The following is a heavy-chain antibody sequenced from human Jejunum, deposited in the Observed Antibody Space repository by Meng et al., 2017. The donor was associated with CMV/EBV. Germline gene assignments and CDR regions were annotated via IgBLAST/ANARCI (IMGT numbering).Heavy chain of an antibody. CDR1: VYTFTDHN. V-gene: IGHV1-18*04. CDR2: ISLGNGQT. D-gene: IGHD7-27*01. Sequence: QATRMQPGAGVHKPGASRKLSCNTSVYTFTDHNIGWVRQAPGQGLEWVGWISLGNGQTVYGHKVQGRVTVTTDTSTSTAYMELRSLRSDDTAMYYCARDVWGFDYWGQGTLVTVSS. J-gene: IGHJ4*02. CDR3: ARDVWGFDY.